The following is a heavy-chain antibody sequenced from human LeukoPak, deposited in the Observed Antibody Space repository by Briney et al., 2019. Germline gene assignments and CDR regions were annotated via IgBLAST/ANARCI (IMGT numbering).Heavy chain of an antibody. V-gene: IGHV4-34*01. J-gene: IGHJ4*02. Sequence: SETLSLTCAVYGGAFSGYSWSWIRQPPGKGLEWIGEINDSGSTKYNPSLMSRVTISVDTSKNQFSLKMTSLTAADTAVYYCAGGTYYYDSSGYYQYYFDYWGQGTLVTVSS. D-gene: IGHD3-22*01. CDR2: INDSGST. CDR3: AGGTYYYDSSGYYQYYFDY. CDR1: GGAFSGYS.